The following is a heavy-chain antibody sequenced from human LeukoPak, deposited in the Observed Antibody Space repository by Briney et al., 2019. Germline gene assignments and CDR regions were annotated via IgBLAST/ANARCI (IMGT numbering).Heavy chain of an antibody. CDR1: GGSISSSNW. J-gene: IGHJ4*02. V-gene: IGHV4-4*02. CDR3: ARSFLAYYYDSSGPTEDY. D-gene: IGHD3-22*01. CDR2: INHSGST. Sequence: SETLSLTCAVSGGSISSSNWWSWIRQPPGKGLEWIGEINHSGSTNYNPSLKSRVTISVDTSKNQFSLKLSSVTAADTAVYYCARSFLAYYYDSSGPTEDYWGQGTLVTVSS.